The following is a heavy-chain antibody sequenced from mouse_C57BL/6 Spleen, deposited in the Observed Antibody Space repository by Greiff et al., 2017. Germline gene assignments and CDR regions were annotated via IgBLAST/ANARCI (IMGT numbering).Heavy chain of an antibody. CDR2: IYPGRGGT. CDR3: TRYNGSSDYFDY. Sequence: QVQLQQSGAELVRPGASVKLSCKASGYTFTDYYMNWVKQRPGQGLEWIGSIYPGRGGTDYNKKFKGKATLTAETSSSTAYMQLSSLTSEDSAVYCCTRYNGSSDYFDYWGQGTTLTVSS. D-gene: IGHD1-1*01. J-gene: IGHJ2*01. CDR1: GYTFTDYY. V-gene: IGHV1-76*01.